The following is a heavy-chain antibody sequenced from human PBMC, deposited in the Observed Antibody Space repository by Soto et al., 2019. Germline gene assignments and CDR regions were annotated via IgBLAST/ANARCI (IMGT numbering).Heavy chain of an antibody. CDR1: GYTFTSYY. CDR3: AMNQKQQLVVDV. Sequence: ASVKVSCEASGYTFTSYYMHWVRQAPGQGLEWMGIINPSGGSTSYAQKFQGRVTMTRDTSTSTVYMELSSLRSEDTAVYYCAMNQKQQLVVDVWGQGTTVTVSS. CDR2: INPSGGST. V-gene: IGHV1-46*01. D-gene: IGHD6-13*01. J-gene: IGHJ6*02.